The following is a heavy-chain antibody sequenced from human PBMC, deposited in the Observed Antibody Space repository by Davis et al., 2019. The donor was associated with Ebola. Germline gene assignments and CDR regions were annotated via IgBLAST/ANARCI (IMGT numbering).Heavy chain of an antibody. CDR2: INFNTGSP. D-gene: IGHD6-13*01. V-gene: IGHV7-4-1*01. J-gene: IGHJ6*04. CDR1: GYSFTTYA. Sequence: ASVTVSCKASGYSFTTYAINWVRQAPGHGLQWMGWINFNTGSPTYAQGFTGRFVFSFDTSVSTAYLQIRSLKAEDSAIYYCARSSYSWYFSGMDVWGKGTTVTVSS. CDR3: ARSSYSWYFSGMDV.